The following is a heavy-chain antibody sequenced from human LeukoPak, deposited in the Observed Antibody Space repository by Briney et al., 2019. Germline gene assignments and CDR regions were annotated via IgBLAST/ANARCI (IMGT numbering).Heavy chain of an antibody. CDR1: GGSFSDYC. J-gene: IGHJ4*02. CDR2: INLNHSEST. Sequence: SETLSLTCAVCGGSFSDYCRSWIRQPPGKGLEWIGEINLNHSESTNYNPSLKSRVTISVDTSKNQFSLKLSSVTAADTAVYYCARASSGLDYWGQGTLVTVSS. CDR3: ARASSGLDY. D-gene: IGHD5-12*01. V-gene: IGHV4-34*01.